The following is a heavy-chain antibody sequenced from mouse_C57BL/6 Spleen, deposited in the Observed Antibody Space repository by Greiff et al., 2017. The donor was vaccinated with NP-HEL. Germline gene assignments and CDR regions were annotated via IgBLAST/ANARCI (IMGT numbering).Heavy chain of an antibody. V-gene: IGHV1-82*01. Sequence: VQLQQSGPELVKPGASVKISCKASGYAFSSSWMNWVKQRPGKGLEWIGRIYPGDGDTNYNGKFKGKATLTADKSSSTAYMQLSSLTSEDSAVYFCARNEDYGNYGYFDVWGTWTTVTVSS. D-gene: IGHD2-1*01. CDR2: IYPGDGDT. J-gene: IGHJ1*03. CDR1: GYAFSSSW. CDR3: ARNEDYGNYGYFDV.